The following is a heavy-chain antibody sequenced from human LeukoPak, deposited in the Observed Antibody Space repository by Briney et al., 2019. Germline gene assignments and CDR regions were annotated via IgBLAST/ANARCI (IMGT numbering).Heavy chain of an antibody. CDR3: AKGDCSSTSCYSLDV. J-gene: IGHJ6*02. Sequence: GGSLRLSCAASGFTFSIYSMNWVRQAPGKGLEWVSSIGSSTSYIYYADSVKGRFTISRDNSKNTLYLQMNSLRAEDTAVYYCAKGDCSSTSCYSLDVWGQGTTVTVSS. V-gene: IGHV3-21*01. D-gene: IGHD2-2*02. CDR1: GFTFSIYS. CDR2: IGSSTSYI.